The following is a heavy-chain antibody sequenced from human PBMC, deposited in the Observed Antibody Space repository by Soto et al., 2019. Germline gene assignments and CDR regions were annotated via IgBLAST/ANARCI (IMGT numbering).Heavy chain of an antibody. CDR3: VRQGFGRLHGLVDV. V-gene: IGHV4-59*08. Sequence: QVQLQESGPGLVEPSETLSLTCTVSDDSSSNYKWSWIRQPPGRRLEWIGYIDSNGGTSYNPSLQSRVTISIDTSTKQIFLKLTSVTAADTAVYYCVRQGFGRLHGLVDVWGQGTTVTVSS. CDR2: IDSNGGT. D-gene: IGHD3-10*01. CDR1: DDSSSNYK. J-gene: IGHJ6*02.